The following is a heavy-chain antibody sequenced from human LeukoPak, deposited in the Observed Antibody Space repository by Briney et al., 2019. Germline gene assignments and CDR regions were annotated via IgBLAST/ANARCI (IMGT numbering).Heavy chain of an antibody. CDR3: GGEWKQQIDY. D-gene: IGHD5-18*01. CDR1: GGSISSGSYY. Sequence: SETLSLTCTVSGGSISSGSYYWSWIRQPAGKGLEWIGRIYTSGSTNYNPSLKSRVTISVDTSKNQFSLKLSSVTAAHPAGYYWGGEWKQQIDYGGQGTRVTVS. J-gene: IGHJ4*02. V-gene: IGHV4-61*02. CDR2: IYTSGST.